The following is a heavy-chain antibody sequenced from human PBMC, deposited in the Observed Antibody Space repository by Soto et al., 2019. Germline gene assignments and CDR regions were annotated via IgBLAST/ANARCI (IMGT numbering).Heavy chain of an antibody. V-gene: IGHV3-23*01. CDR2: ISGSGGST. CDR1: GFTFSSYA. D-gene: IGHD3-10*01. J-gene: IGHJ4*02. CDR3: AKVGRSVTMVRGAYL. Sequence: GGSLRLSCAASGFTFSSYAMSWVRQAPGKGLEWVSAISGSGGSTYYADSVKGRFTISRDNSKNTLYLQMNSLRAEDTAVYYCAKVGRSVTMVRGAYLWGQGTLVTVSS.